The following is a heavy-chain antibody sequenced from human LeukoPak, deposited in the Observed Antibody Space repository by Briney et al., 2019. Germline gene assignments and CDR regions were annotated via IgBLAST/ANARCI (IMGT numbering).Heavy chain of an antibody. J-gene: IGHJ4*02. CDR1: GYSFTSSW. V-gene: IGHV5-51*01. CDR3: ARFSVGGTYYPNY. Sequence: GESLKISCKGSGYSFTSSWIGWVRQMPGQGLEWMGIIYPGDSDTRYSPSFQGQVTISADKSISTAHLQWRSLKASDTAMYYCARFSVGGTYYPNYWGQGTLVTVSS. D-gene: IGHD1-26*01. CDR2: IYPGDSDT.